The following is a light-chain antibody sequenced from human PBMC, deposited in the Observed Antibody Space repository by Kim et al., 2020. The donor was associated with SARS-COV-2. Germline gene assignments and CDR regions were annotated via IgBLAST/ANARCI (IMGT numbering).Light chain of an antibody. V-gene: IGLV2-8*01. J-gene: IGLJ1*01. CDR1: SSDFGSYNY. Sequence: PGQSVAISCSGTSSDFGSYNYVSWYQQHPGKAPKLMIFEVTKRPSGVPDRFSASMSGNTASLTISGLQPEDEADYYCTSHAGNNYIFGTGTRVTVL. CDR3: TSHAGNNYI. CDR2: EVT.